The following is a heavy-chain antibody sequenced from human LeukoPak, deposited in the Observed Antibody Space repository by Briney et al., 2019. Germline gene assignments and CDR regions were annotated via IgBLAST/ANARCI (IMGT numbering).Heavy chain of an antibody. D-gene: IGHD1-14*01. Sequence: GGSLRLSCAASGFTFSSYSMNWVRQAPGKGLEWVSSISSSSSYIYYADSVKGRFTISRDNAKNSLYLQMNSLRAEDTAVYYCARDMRAPESAFDYWGQGTLVTVSS. J-gene: IGHJ4*02. CDR2: ISSSSSYI. V-gene: IGHV3-21*01. CDR1: GFTFSSYS. CDR3: ARDMRAPESAFDY.